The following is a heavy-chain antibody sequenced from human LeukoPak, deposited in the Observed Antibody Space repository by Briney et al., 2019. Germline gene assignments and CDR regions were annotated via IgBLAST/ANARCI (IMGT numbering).Heavy chain of an antibody. Sequence: ASVKVSCKASGYSFTTYAINWVRQAPGQGLEWMGWIHTDTGNPTYAQGFTGRFVFSLDTSVSTAYLQISSLKAEDTAVYYCARAGIGYCSDNTCSPDYWGQGTLVTVSS. CDR1: GYSFTTYA. CDR3: ARAGIGYCSDNTCSPDY. J-gene: IGHJ4*02. D-gene: IGHD2-15*01. V-gene: IGHV7-4-1*02. CDR2: IHTDTGNP.